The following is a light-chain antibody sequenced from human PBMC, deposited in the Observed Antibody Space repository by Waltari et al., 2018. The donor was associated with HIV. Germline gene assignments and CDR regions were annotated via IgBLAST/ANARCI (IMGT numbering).Light chain of an antibody. CDR3: QQYKSFPLT. Sequence: AIHLTQPPPSLSASVGDRVTITCRASQAVSPALAWYQQKPGRPPKLLIYDVSILQTGVALRFSGGGSVTNLSLTVNTLHPEDFATYYCQQYKSFPLTFGQGTRVEIK. CDR1: QAVSPA. J-gene: IGKJ5*01. CDR2: DVS. V-gene: IGKV1-13*02.